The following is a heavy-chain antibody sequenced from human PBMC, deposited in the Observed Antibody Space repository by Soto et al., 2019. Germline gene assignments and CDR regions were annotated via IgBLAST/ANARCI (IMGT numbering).Heavy chain of an antibody. V-gene: IGHV1-69*12. Sequence: QVQLVQSGAEVKKPGSSVKVSCKASGGTFSSYAISWVRQAPGQGLEWMGGIIPIFGTANYAQKFQGRVTITAAESTSTAYMELSSLRSEDTAVYYCARPTAAARRERDAFDIWGQGTMVTVSS. J-gene: IGHJ3*02. CDR1: GGTFSSYA. CDR2: IIPIFGTA. CDR3: ARPTAAARRERDAFDI. D-gene: IGHD6-6*01.